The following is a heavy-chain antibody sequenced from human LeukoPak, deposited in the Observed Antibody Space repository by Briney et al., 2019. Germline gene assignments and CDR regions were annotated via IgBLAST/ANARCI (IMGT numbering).Heavy chain of an antibody. CDR3: ARGVVIAPQTFDY. J-gene: IGHJ4*02. CDR2: IYYSGST. V-gene: IGHV4-39*01. CDR1: GDSISTSSYY. D-gene: IGHD2-21*01. Sequence: SETLSLTCSVSGDSISTSSYYWGWIRQPPGKGLEWIGTIYYSGSTYYNPSLTSRVTISVDTYKNQFSLKLSSVTAADTAVYYCARGVVIAPQTFDYWGQGTLVTVSS.